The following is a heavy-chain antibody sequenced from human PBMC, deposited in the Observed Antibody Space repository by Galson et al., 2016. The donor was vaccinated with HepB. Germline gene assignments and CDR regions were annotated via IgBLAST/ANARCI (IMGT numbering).Heavy chain of an antibody. CDR1: GYTFTNYG. V-gene: IGHV1-18*01. CDR3: TRGGVPAAMSGGWFDP. J-gene: IGHJ5*02. Sequence: SVKVSCKASGYTFTNYGITWVRQAPGQGLEWMGWISAYSGNTNYAQKFQGRVTMTTDTSTSTAYMELRSLRSDDTAVYYCTRGGVPAAMSGGWFDPWGQGTLAIVSS. D-gene: IGHD2-2*01. CDR2: ISAYSGNT.